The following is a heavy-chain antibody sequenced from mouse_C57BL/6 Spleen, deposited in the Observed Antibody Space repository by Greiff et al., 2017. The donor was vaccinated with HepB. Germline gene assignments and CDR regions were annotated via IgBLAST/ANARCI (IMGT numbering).Heavy chain of an antibody. Sequence: EVKLVESGGGLVKPGGSLKLSCAASGFTFSSYAMSWVRQTPEKRLEWVATISDGGSYTYYPDNVKGRFTISRDNAKNNLYLQMSHLKSEDTAMYYCARDRGYYEAMDYWGQGTSVTVSS. CDR3: ARDRGYYEAMDY. D-gene: IGHD2-3*01. J-gene: IGHJ4*01. V-gene: IGHV5-4*01. CDR1: GFTFSSYA. CDR2: ISDGGSYT.